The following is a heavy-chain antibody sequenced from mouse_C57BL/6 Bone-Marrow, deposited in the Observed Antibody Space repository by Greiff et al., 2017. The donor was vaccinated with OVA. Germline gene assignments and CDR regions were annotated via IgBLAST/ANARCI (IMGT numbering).Heavy chain of an antibody. CDR1: GYTFTDYE. Sequence: VQLQQSGAELVRPGASVTLSCKASGYTFTDYEMHWVKQTPVHGLEWIGAIDPETGGTAYNQKFKGKAILTADKSSSTAYLELRSLTSEDSAVYYCTMVTTVVASMDYWGQGTSVTVSS. D-gene: IGHD1-1*01. CDR3: TMVTTVVASMDY. CDR2: IDPETGGT. J-gene: IGHJ4*01. V-gene: IGHV1-15*01.